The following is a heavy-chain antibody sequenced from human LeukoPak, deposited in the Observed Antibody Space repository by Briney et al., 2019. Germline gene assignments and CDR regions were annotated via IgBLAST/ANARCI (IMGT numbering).Heavy chain of an antibody. J-gene: IGHJ6*03. CDR1: GGTFSSYA. CDR2: IIPIFGTA. V-gene: IGHV1-69*13. CDR3: ARGGYYDILTGYYPNYYYMDV. Sequence: SVKVSCKASGGTFSSYAISWVGQAPGQGLEWMGGIIPIFGTANYAQEFQGRVTITADESASTAYMELSSLRSEDTAVYYCARGGYYDILTGYYPNYYYMDVWGKGTTVTVSS. D-gene: IGHD3-9*01.